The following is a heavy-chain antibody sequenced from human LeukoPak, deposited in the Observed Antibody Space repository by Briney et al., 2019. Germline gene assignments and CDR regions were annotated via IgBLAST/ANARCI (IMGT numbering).Heavy chain of an antibody. Sequence: SDTLSLTCNVSGRSVSSGSYYWIWIRHPPGKGLEWIGYLYYSGSTNYNHSLKSRVSISVDTSKTQFSLKLSSVSAADTAVYYCARERSCSSTRCYVVDIWGQGTMVTVSS. V-gene: IGHV4-61*01. CDR3: ARERSCSSTRCYVVDI. D-gene: IGHD2-2*01. J-gene: IGHJ3*02. CDR1: GRSVSSGSYY. CDR2: LYYSGST.